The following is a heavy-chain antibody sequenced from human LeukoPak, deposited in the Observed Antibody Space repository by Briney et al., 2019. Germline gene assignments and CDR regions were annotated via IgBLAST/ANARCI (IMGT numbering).Heavy chain of an antibody. CDR3: ARGGPYCGGDCPIDY. Sequence: AAVLVSCKAAGDTFFSCYIICGLQAPPGEGEGMGWISAYNGNTNYAQKLQGRVTMTTDTSTSTAYMELRSLRSDDTAVYYCARGGPYCGGDCPIDYWGQGTLVTVSS. D-gene: IGHD2-21*02. CDR2: ISAYNGNT. J-gene: IGHJ4*02. V-gene: IGHV1-18*01. CDR1: GDTFFSCY.